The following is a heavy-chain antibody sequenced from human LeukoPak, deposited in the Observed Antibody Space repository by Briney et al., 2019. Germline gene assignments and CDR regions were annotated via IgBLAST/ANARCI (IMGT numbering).Heavy chain of an antibody. CDR3: ARDLRNYGGREYYYYYYMDV. D-gene: IGHD4-23*01. J-gene: IGHJ6*03. Sequence: ASVKVSCKASGYTFTSYGISWVRQAPGQGLEWMGWISAYNGNTNYAQKLQGRVTMTTDTSTSTAYMELSSLRSEDTAVYYCARDLRNYGGREYYYYYYMDVWGKGTTVTVSS. CDR1: GYTFTSYG. CDR2: ISAYNGNT. V-gene: IGHV1-18*01.